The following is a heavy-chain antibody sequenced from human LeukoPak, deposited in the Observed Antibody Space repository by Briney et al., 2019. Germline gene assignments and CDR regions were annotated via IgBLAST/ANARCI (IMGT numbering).Heavy chain of an antibody. CDR3: ATSLESYYYMDV. V-gene: IGHV4-61*01. Sequence: PSETLSLTCTISGGSVTSGSYYWSWIRQPPEKGPAWIGYIYYTGSTDYNPSLKSRVTISVETSKNQFSLQLSSVTAADTAIYYCATSLESYYYMDVWGKGTTVTVSS. J-gene: IGHJ6*03. D-gene: IGHD5-24*01. CDR2: IYYTGST. CDR1: GGSVTSGSYY.